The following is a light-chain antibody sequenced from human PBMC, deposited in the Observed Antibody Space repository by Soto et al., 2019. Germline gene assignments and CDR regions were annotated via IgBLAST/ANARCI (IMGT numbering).Light chain of an antibody. V-gene: IGKV1-39*01. Sequence: DIQMTQSPSSLSASVGDRVTITCRASQGISTYLNWYQQKPGKAPKLLIYAASSSQSAVPSRFSGSGSGTDFTLTITSLLPADFAIYYCQQSYSVPITFGQGTRLEIK. CDR3: QQSYSVPIT. CDR2: AAS. J-gene: IGKJ5*01. CDR1: QGISTY.